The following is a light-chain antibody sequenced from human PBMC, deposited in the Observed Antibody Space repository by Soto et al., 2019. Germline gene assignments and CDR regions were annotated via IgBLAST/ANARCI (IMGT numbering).Light chain of an antibody. Sequence: EIVLTQSPGTLTLSPGESAALSCRASQTISNNYLVWYRQKPGQAPRLLIYAVSSRAAGIPDRFSGSGSGTDFALTIARLEPEDSAVYYCKQHSNSPWTFGRGTRVEI. CDR3: KQHSNSPWT. CDR2: AVS. V-gene: IGKV3-20*01. J-gene: IGKJ1*01. CDR1: QTISNNY.